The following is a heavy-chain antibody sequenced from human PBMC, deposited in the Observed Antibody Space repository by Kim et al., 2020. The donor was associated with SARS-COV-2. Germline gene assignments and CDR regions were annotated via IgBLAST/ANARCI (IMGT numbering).Heavy chain of an antibody. CDR2: IYHSGST. D-gene: IGHD4-17*01. CDR1: GGSISSSNW. CDR3: ANRLRGTPSPFDY. Sequence: SETLSLTCAVSGGSISSSNWWSWVRQPPGKGLAWIGEIYHSGSTNYNPSLKSRVTISVDKSKNQFSLKLSSVTAADTAVYYCANRLRGTPSPFDYWGQGTLVTVSS. J-gene: IGHJ4*02. V-gene: IGHV4-4*02.